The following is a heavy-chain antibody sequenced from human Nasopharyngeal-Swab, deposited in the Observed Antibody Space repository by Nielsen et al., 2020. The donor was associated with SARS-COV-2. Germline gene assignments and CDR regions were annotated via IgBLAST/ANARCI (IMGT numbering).Heavy chain of an antibody. CDR2: ISGSGGTT. CDR1: GFTLSSHA. D-gene: IGHD5-18*01. Sequence: GGSLRLSCAASGFTLSSHAMTWVRQAPGKGREWEWVSTISGSGGTTYYAESVKGRFTVSRDNSQNTMWLQMSSLRADDTALYYCAKRSGYSYGPDYYYYYMDVWGKGTTVTVSS. V-gene: IGHV3-23*01. CDR3: AKRSGYSYGPDYYYYYMDV. J-gene: IGHJ6*03.